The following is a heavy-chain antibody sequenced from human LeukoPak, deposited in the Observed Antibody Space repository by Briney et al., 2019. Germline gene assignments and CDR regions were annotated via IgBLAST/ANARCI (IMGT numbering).Heavy chain of an antibody. CDR1: GGSSSSDH. CDR3: ARWSGERSAFDI. V-gene: IGHV4-59*01. Sequence: SETLSLTCTVSGGSSSSDHWTCIRQPPGKGLEWIGYIYYSGSTNYNPSLKSRVTISVDTSKNQLSLKLNSVTAADTAVYYCARWSGERSAFDIWGQGTMVTVSS. CDR2: IYYSGST. D-gene: IGHD3-3*01. J-gene: IGHJ3*02.